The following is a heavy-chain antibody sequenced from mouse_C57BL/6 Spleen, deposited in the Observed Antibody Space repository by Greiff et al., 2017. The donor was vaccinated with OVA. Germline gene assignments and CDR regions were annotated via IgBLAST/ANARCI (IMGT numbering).Heavy chain of an antibody. CDR3: ARGGAYYDWFAY. CDR2: ISDGGSYT. J-gene: IGHJ3*01. Sequence: EVKLMESGGGLVEPGGSLKLSCAASGFTFSSYAMSWVRQTPEKRLEWVATISDGGSYTYYPDNVKGRFTISRDNAKNNLYLQMSHLKSEDTAMYYCARGGAYYDWFAYWGQGTLVTVSA. V-gene: IGHV5-4*03. D-gene: IGHD2-4*01. CDR1: GFTFSSYA.